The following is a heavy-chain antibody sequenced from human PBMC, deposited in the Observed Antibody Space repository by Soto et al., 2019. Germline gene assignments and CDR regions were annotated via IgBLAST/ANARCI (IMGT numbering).Heavy chain of an antibody. D-gene: IGHD3-9*01. V-gene: IGHV4-34*01. CDR1: GGSFSGYY. J-gene: IGHJ5*02. Sequence: SETLCLTCAGYGGSFSGYYWSWVRQPPGKGLEWIGEINHSGSTNYNPSLKSRVTISVDTSKNQFSLKLSSVTAADTAVYYCARQATYYDILPGETDPWGQGTLVTVSS. CDR3: ARQATYYDILPGETDP. CDR2: INHSGST.